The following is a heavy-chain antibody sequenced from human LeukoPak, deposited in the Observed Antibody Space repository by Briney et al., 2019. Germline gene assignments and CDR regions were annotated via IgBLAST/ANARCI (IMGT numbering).Heavy chain of an antibody. CDR3: ARVRFLEWLPGGYFDY. J-gene: IGHJ4*02. CDR1: GYSFTSYW. D-gene: IGHD3-3*01. CDR2: IYPGDSDT. Sequence: GESLKISCKGSGYSFTSYWIGWVRQMPGKGLEWMGIIYPGDSDTRYSPSFQGQVTISADKSISTAYLQWSSLKASDTAMYYCARVRFLEWLPGGYFDYWGQGTLVTVSS. V-gene: IGHV5-51*01.